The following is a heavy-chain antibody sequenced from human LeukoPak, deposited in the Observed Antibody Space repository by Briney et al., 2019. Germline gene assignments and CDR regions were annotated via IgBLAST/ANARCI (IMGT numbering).Heavy chain of an antibody. CDR2: IRYDGSNK. CDR3: AILAVAGLHLDY. V-gene: IGHV3-30*02. CDR1: GFTFSSYG. Sequence: GGSLRPSCAASGFTFSSYGMHWVRQAPGKGLEWVAFIRYDGSNKYYADSVKGRFTISRDNSKNTLYLQMNSLRAEDTAVYYCAILAVAGLHLDYWGQGTLVTVSS. D-gene: IGHD6-19*01. J-gene: IGHJ4*02.